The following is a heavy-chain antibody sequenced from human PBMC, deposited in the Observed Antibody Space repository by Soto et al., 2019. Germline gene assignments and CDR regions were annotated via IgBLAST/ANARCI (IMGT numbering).Heavy chain of an antibody. V-gene: IGHV3-15*01. CDR3: TSEKGWRQSPLDS. Sequence: LVESGGGLVKPGGSIRLSCAASGFIFRNAWMSWVRQAPGKGLEWVGRIKSKSSGGTTDYAAPVEGRVTITRDDSKSILYLQMTSLTVEDTAVHFCTSEKGWRQSPLDSWGQGALVTVSS. CDR2: IKSKSSGGTT. J-gene: IGHJ5*01. CDR1: GFIFRNAW. D-gene: IGHD4-4*01.